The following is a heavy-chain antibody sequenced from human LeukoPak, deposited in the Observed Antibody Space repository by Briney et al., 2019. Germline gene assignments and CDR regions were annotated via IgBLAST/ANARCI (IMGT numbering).Heavy chain of an antibody. J-gene: IGHJ3*02. Sequence: SETLSLTCTVSGGSVSSGSYYWSWIRQPPGKGLEWIGYIYYSGSTNYNPSLKSRVTISVDTSKNQFSLKLSSVTAADTAVYYCARDSSGYRDDAFDIWGQGTMVTVSS. D-gene: IGHD3-22*01. CDR2: IYYSGST. CDR3: ARDSSGYRDDAFDI. CDR1: GGSVSSGSYY. V-gene: IGHV4-61*01.